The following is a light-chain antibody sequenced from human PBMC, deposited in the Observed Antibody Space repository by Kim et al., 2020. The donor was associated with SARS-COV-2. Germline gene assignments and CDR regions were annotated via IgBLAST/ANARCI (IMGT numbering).Light chain of an antibody. V-gene: IGKV3-20*01. CDR2: GAS. CDR3: QQYGSSPMYT. Sequence: PGERATLSCRDSQSVSSSHLAWYQQKPGQAPRLLIYGASSRATGNPDRFSGSGSGTDFTLTISRLEPEDFAVYYCQQYGSSPMYTFGQGTKLEI. J-gene: IGKJ2*01. CDR1: QSVSSSH.